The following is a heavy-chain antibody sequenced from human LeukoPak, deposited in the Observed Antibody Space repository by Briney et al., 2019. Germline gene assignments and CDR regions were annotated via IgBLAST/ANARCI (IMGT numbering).Heavy chain of an antibody. CDR1: GFTFSDYY. D-gene: IGHD2-15*01. CDR3: ARDEAEPDCSGGSCYLGAYYYMDV. CDR2: ISSSGSTI. Sequence: PGGSLRLSCAASGFTFSDYYMNWIRQAPGKGLEWVSYISSSGSTINYADSVKGRFTISRDNAKNSLYLQMNSLRVEDTALYYCARDEAEPDCSGGSCYLGAYYYMDVWGKGTTVTVSS. J-gene: IGHJ6*03. V-gene: IGHV3-11*01.